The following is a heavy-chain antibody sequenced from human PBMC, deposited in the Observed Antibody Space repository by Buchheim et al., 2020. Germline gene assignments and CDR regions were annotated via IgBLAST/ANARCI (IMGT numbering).Heavy chain of an antibody. CDR3: ARARRDSGYDYCFDY. CDR1: GFTFSSYS. CDR2: ISSSSSYI. D-gene: IGHD5-12*01. J-gene: IGHJ4*02. V-gene: IGHV3-21*01. Sequence: EVQLVESGGGLVKPGGSLRLSCAASGFTFSSYSMNWVRQAPGKGLEWVSSISSSSSYIYYADSVKGRFTLSRDNAKNSLYPKMSSLRAEDTAVYYCARARRDSGYDYCFDYWGQGTL.